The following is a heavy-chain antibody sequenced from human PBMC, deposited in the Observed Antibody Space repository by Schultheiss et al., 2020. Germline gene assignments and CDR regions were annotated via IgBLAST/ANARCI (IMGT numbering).Heavy chain of an antibody. J-gene: IGHJ5*02. V-gene: IGHV4-59*01. CDR3: ARIYRTGANWFDP. CDR2: IYYSGST. D-gene: IGHD1-26*01. Sequence: SETLSLTCTVSGGSISGYYWSWIRQPPGKGLEWIGYIYYSGSTSYNPPLKSRVTISVDTSKNQFSLKLSSVTAADTAVYYCARIYRTGANWFDPWGQGTLGTVSS. CDR1: GGSISGYY.